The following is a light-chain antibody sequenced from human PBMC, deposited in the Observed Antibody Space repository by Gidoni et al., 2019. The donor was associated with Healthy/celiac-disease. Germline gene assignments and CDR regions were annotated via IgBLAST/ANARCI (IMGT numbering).Light chain of an antibody. V-gene: IGKV1-8*01. CDR3: QQYYSYPLT. J-gene: IGKJ4*01. Sequence: AIRMTQSPSSFSASTGDRVTITCRASQGISSYLAWYQQKPGKAPKLLIYAESTLQRGVPSRFSGSGSGTDVTLTISCLQSEDFATYYCQQYYSYPLTFXGXTKVEIK. CDR1: QGISSY. CDR2: AES.